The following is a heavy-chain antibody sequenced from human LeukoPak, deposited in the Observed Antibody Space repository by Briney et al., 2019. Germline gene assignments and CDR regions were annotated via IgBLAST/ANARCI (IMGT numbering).Heavy chain of an antibody. CDR2: IYYSGST. D-gene: IGHD5-12*01. Sequence: PSETLSLTCTVSGGSISSSSYYWGWIRQPPGKGLEWIGSIYYSGSTYYNPSLKSRVTISVDTSKNQFSLKLSSVTAADTAVYYCARPLGSAYGGWFDPWGQGTLVTVSS. CDR3: ARPLGSAYGGWFDP. J-gene: IGHJ5*02. V-gene: IGHV4-39*01. CDR1: GGSISSSSYY.